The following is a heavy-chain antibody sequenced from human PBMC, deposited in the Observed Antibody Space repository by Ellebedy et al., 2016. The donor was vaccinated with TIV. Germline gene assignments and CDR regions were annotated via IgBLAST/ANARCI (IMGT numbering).Heavy chain of an antibody. V-gene: IGHV3-53*01. CDR1: GFTLSDYW. D-gene: IGHD3-10*01. CDR3: AKKEELLWFGEVDNLNWFDP. CDR2: IYSGGST. Sequence: GESLKISCAASGFTLSDYWMHWVRQAPGKGLEWVSVIYSGGSTYYADSVKGRFTISRDNSKNTLYLQVNSLRAEDTAVYYCAKKEELLWFGEVDNLNWFDPWGQGTLVTVSS. J-gene: IGHJ5*02.